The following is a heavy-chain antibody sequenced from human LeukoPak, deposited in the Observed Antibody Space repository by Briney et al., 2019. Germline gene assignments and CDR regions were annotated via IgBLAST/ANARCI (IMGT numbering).Heavy chain of an antibody. Sequence: NPSETPSLTCAVYGGSFSGYYWSWIRQPPGKGLEWIGEINHSGSTNYNPSLKSRVTTSVDTSKNQFSLKLSSVAAADTAVYYCARGRAVASIVSRYYYYYGMDVWGKGTTVTVSS. CDR3: ARGRAVASIVSRYYYYYGMDV. J-gene: IGHJ6*04. CDR2: INHSGST. CDR1: GGSFSGYY. V-gene: IGHV4-34*01. D-gene: IGHD3-9*01.